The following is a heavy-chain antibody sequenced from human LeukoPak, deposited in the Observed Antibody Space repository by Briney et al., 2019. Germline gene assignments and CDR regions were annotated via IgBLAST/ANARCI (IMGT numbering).Heavy chain of an antibody. CDR2: ISYDGSNK. J-gene: IGHJ6*03. Sequence: GRSLRLSCAASGFTFSSYAMHWVRQAPGKGLEWVTVISYDGSNKYYADSVKGRFTISRDNAKNSLYLQMNSLRAEDTAVYYCARDGGTYYDILTGYYPSAYYYYMDVWGKGTTVTISS. CDR1: GFTFSSYA. V-gene: IGHV3-30*04. CDR3: ARDGGTYYDILTGYYPSAYYYYMDV. D-gene: IGHD3-9*01.